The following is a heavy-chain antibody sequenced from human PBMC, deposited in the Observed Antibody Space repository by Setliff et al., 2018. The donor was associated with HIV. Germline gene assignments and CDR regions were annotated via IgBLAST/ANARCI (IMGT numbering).Heavy chain of an antibody. V-gene: IGHV4-59*01. CDR1: GGSFSGYY. CDR2: VYYSGST. Sequence: SETLSLTCAVYGGSFSGYYWSWIRQSPGKGLEWIGYVYYSGSTKYSPSLKSRVTLSIDTSKSQFSLNLHSVTAADTAVYYCARDPPGYGDSNDFWGQGTLVTVSS. D-gene: IGHD4-17*01. CDR3: ARDPPGYGDSNDF. J-gene: IGHJ4*02.